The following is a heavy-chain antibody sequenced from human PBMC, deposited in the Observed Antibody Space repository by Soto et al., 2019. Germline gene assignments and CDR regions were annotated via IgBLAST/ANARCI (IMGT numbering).Heavy chain of an antibody. CDR1: GFTFSIYW. J-gene: IGHJ4*02. D-gene: IGHD3-9*01. Sequence: EVQLVESGGGLVQPGGSLRLSCAASGFTFSIYWMSWVRQAPGKGLEWVANIKQDGSEKYYVDSVKGRFTISRDNAENSLYLQMNSLRADDTAVYYCAREGYDILTGYSDFDYWGQGTLVTVSS. CDR3: AREGYDILTGYSDFDY. V-gene: IGHV3-7*01. CDR2: IKQDGSEK.